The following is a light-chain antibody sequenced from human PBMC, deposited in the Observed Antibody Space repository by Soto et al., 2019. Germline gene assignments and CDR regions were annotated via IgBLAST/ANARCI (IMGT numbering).Light chain of an antibody. V-gene: IGLV1-40*01. CDR3: QSYDSRLTGSYV. J-gene: IGLJ1*01. CDR1: KSNIGAGFA. Sequence: QSVLTQPPSVSGALGQRVTISCTGRKSNIGAGFAVHWYQHIPGAAPRLLIYDNTDRPSGVPDRFSASTSGTSASLTINGLQAEDEGDYYCQSYDSRLTGSYVFGTGTKVTVL. CDR2: DNT.